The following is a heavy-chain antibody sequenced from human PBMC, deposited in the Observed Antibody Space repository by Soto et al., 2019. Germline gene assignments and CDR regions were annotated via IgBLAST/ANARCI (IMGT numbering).Heavy chain of an antibody. CDR1: GVTFSHYA. CDR3: AKDVSHNFDY. Sequence: QVQLVESGGGVVQPGRSLILSCAASGVTFSHYAMHWVRQAPGKGLEWVALMSYDGSNEYYAESVKGRVTMSRDNSQHTLYLQMNSLRAEDTAVYYCAKDVSHNFDYWRQVTLVTVSS. CDR2: MSYDGSNE. J-gene: IGHJ4*02. V-gene: IGHV3-30*18.